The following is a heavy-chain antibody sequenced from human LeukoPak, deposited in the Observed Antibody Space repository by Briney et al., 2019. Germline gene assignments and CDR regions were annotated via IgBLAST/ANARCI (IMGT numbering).Heavy chain of an antibody. J-gene: IGHJ5*02. CDR3: AREAIITRAYYDSSGYFQSGWFDP. V-gene: IGHV1-69*06. D-gene: IGHD3-22*01. CDR2: IIPIFGTA. CDR1: GGTFSSYA. Sequence: SVKVSCKASGGTFSSYAISWVRQAPGQGLEWMGGIIPIFGTANYAQKFQGRVTITADKSTSTAYMELSSLRSEDTAVYYCAREAIITRAYYDSSGYFQSGWFDPWGQGTLVTVSS.